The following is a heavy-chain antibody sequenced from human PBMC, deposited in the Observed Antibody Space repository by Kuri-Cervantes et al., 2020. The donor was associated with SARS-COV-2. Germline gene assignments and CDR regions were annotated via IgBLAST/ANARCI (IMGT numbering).Heavy chain of an antibody. CDR1: GYTFTGYY. CDR3: PRDRRVAAAGTTRVGASPGPDY. Sequence: ASVKVSCKASGYTFTGYYMHWVRQAPGQGLEWMGWINPNSGGTNYAQKFQGWVTMTRDTSISTAYMELSRLRSDDTAVYYCPRDRRVAAAGTTRVGASPGPDYWGQGTLVTVSS. D-gene: IGHD6-13*01. V-gene: IGHV1-2*04. J-gene: IGHJ4*02. CDR2: INPNSGGT.